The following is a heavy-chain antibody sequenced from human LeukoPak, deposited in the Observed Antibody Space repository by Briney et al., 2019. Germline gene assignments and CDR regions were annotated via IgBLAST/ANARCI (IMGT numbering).Heavy chain of an antibody. CDR3: ARVVRAHYYGSGSTDLDY. CDR2: IRYDGSNK. V-gene: IGHV3-30*02. CDR1: GFTFSSYG. Sequence: PGGSLRLSCAASGFTFSSYGMHWVRQAPGKGLEWVAFIRYDGSNKYYADSVKGRFTISRDNSKNTLYLQMNSLRAEDTAVYYCARVVRAHYYGSGSTDLDYWGQGTLVTVSS. D-gene: IGHD3-10*01. J-gene: IGHJ4*02.